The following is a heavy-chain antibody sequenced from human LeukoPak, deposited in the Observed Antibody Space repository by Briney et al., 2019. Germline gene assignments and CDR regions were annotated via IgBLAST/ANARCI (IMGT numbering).Heavy chain of an antibody. V-gene: IGHV1-18*01. CDR2: IITYNGNT. CDR1: GYTFTSYG. J-gene: IGHJ6*03. Sequence: AASVTVSCKTSGYTFTSYGLSWVRQAPGQGLEWMGWIITYNGNTYYSQKLQGRVTMTTDTSTSTAYMELRSLRSDDTAVYYCAKTTVTSEEYFYYYMDVWGKGTTVTVSS. D-gene: IGHD4-17*01. CDR3: AKTTVTSEEYFYYYMDV.